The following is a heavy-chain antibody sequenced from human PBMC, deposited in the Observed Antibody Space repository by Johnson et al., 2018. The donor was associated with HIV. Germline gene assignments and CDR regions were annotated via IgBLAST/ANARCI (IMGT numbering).Heavy chain of an antibody. V-gene: IGHV3-15*01. CDR1: GFPFSNAW. Sequence: VQLVESGGGLVKPGGSLRLSCAASGFPFSNAWMSCVRQAPGKGVEWVGGIKSKTDGGTTDNAAPVQGNFTSSRDDLKNPLYLQMNSLKTEDTAVYYCTTSNLELKDDAFDIWGQGTMVTVSS. CDR2: IKSKTDGGTT. D-gene: IGHD1-7*01. CDR3: TTSNLELKDDAFDI. J-gene: IGHJ3*02.